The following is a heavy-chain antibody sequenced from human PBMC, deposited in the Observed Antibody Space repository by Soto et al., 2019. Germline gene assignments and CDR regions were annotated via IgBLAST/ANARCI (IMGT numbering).Heavy chain of an antibody. Sequence: QVQLVQSGAELKKSGASVKVSCKASGYTFTSHDINWVRQATGQGLEWMGWMNPNSGNTGYAQKFQGRVTMTRNTPISTAYMELSNLRSEDTAVYYCARWDYGYYARFDYWGQGTLVTVSS. V-gene: IGHV1-8*01. D-gene: IGHD4-17*01. CDR3: ARWDYGYYARFDY. CDR1: GYTFTSHD. J-gene: IGHJ4*02. CDR2: MNPNSGNT.